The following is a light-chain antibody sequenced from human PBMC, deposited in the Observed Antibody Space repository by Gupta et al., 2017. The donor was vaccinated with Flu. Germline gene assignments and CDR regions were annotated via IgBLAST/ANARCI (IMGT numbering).Light chain of an antibody. V-gene: IGKV1-39*01. CDR3: QQTYTMPRT. J-gene: IGKJ1*01. CDR1: QTIDRS. Sequence: PSSLSASVGDRVTLTCRASQTIDRSLNWYQQKPGTAPKLLIYAAFNLQSGVPSRFSGSGAGTDFTLTITNLQPEDFAHYYCQQTYTMPRTFGQGTKVEIK. CDR2: AAF.